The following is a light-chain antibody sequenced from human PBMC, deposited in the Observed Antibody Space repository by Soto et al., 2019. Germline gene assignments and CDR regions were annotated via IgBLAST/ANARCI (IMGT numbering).Light chain of an antibody. CDR1: QSISGS. J-gene: IGKJ1*01. V-gene: IGKV1-5*03. CDR3: QRYNNYGSWT. Sequence: DIQVTQSPSTLSASVGDRVTITCRASQSISGSLAWYQQKPGKVPHLLIYKASTLESGVPSRFSGSASGTEFTLTISSLQPDDFATYYCQRYNNYGSWTFGQGTKVDIK. CDR2: KAS.